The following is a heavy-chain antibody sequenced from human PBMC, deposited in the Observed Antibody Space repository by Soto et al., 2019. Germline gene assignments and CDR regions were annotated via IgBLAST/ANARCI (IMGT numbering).Heavy chain of an antibody. CDR2: ISTHDGRT. Sequence: QVQLVQSGAEVKKPGASVKVSCTASGYTFNTYGITWVRQAPGHGLEWMGWISTHDGRTNYAQSFQDRVTMTTDTSATTAYMELRSLRSDDTAVYYCVRGGLEKYQADYWGQGTLVTVSS. CDR1: GYTFNTYG. CDR3: VRGGLEKYQADY. D-gene: IGHD1-1*01. J-gene: IGHJ4*02. V-gene: IGHV1-18*01.